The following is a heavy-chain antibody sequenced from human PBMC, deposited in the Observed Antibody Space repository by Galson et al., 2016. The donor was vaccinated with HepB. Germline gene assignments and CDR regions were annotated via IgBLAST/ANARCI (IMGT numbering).Heavy chain of an antibody. CDR3: AKGAYSLPENFQH. D-gene: IGHD2-15*01. CDR2: ISGSGGTT. J-gene: IGHJ1*01. Sequence: SLRLSCAASGFTFSSYAMNWVRQPPGKGLEWVSSISGSGGTTYYADSLKGRFTISRDNSKSTLYLQMYSRRAEDTAVYYCAKGAYSLPENFQHWGQGTLVTVSS. CDR1: GFTFSSYA. V-gene: IGHV3-23*01.